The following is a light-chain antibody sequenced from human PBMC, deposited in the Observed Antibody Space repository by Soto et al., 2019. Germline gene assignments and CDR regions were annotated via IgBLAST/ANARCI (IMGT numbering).Light chain of an antibody. CDR2: KAS. CDR3: QQYDTYWT. Sequence: DIQMAQSPSTLSASVGDRVIITCRASESISNWLAWYQQKPGEAPNLLIYKASSLKSGVPLRFSGSGSGTEFTLTINSVQPDDFATYYCQQYDTYWTFGQGTKVDIK. V-gene: IGKV1-5*03. CDR1: ESISNW. J-gene: IGKJ1*01.